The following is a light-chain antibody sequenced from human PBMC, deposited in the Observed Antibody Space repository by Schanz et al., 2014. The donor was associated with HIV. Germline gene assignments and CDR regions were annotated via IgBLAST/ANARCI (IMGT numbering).Light chain of an antibody. Sequence: QSALTQPASVSGSPGQSISISCTGTSSDLGRLNCVSWYQQHPGKAPKLIIFDVSDRPSGVPDRFSGSKSGNTASLTVSGLQAEDEADYYCSSYAGSNNLVFGGGTKVTVL. CDR1: SSDLGRLNC. V-gene: IGLV2-8*01. CDR3: SSYAGSNNLV. CDR2: DVS. J-gene: IGLJ2*01.